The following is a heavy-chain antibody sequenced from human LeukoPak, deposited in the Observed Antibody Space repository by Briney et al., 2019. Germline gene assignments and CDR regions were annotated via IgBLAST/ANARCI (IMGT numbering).Heavy chain of an antibody. J-gene: IGHJ4*02. Sequence: GGSLRLSCAASGFTLSGNWMHWVRQAPGKGLVWVSRINSDGSSTSYADSVKGRFTISRDNAKNSLYLQMNSLRVEDAAVYYCASRDYYGSGSYWGQGTLVTVSS. D-gene: IGHD3-10*01. CDR3: ASRDYYGSGSY. CDR1: GFTLSGNW. V-gene: IGHV3-74*01. CDR2: INSDGSST.